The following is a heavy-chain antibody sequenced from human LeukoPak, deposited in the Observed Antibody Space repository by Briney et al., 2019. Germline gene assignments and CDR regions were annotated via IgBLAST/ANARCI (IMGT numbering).Heavy chain of an antibody. CDR3: ATPLDYYDSDNYHRGGD. CDR2: IWYDGSNK. Sequence: GGSLRLSCAASGFTFRNYGMNWVRQALGKGLEWVAVIWYDGSNKYYADSVKGRFTISRDNSKNTLYLQMNSLSAEDTAVYYCATPLDYYDSDNYHRGGDWGQGTLVTVSS. CDR1: GFTFRNYG. V-gene: IGHV3-33*01. J-gene: IGHJ4*02. D-gene: IGHD3-22*01.